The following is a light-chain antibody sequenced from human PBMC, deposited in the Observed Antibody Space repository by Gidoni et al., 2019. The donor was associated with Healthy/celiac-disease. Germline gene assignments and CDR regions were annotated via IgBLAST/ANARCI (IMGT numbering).Light chain of an antibody. CDR2: GAS. J-gene: IGKJ4*01. Sequence: EIGVTQSPGTLSLSPGERATLPCRARQSVSSSSLAWYPQKPGQAPRLLIYGASCRATGIPDLFSGSGSGTDFTLPISRLAPEDFAVYYCQQYGSSSLPFGGGTKVEI. V-gene: IGKV3-20*01. CDR3: QQYGSSSLP. CDR1: QSVSSSS.